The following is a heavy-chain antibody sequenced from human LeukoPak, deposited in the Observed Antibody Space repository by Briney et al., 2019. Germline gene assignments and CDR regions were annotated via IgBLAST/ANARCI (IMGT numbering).Heavy chain of an antibody. CDR1: GFTFDECG. Sequence: PVGSLRLSCVPSGFTFDECGLSWVRPAPGKGVEWVSGINRKGGSTGYADSVKGLFTISTDNAKNSLYLQMNSLRAEDTAVYYCARDGSIAARWHAFDIWGQGTMVTVSS. D-gene: IGHD6-6*01. CDR2: INRKGGST. V-gene: IGHV3-20*04. CDR3: ARDGSIAARWHAFDI. J-gene: IGHJ3*02.